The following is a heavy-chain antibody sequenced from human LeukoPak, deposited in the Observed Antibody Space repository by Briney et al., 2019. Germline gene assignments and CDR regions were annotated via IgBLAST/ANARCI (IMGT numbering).Heavy chain of an antibody. J-gene: IGHJ4*02. CDR2: ISVYNGNT. D-gene: IGHD3-10*01. Sequence: GASVKVSCKASGYTFTSYGISWVRQAPGQGLEWMGWISVYNGNTNYAQKLQGRVTMTTDTSTSTAYMELRSLRSDDMALYYCARESYNSGSYYNDYWGQGTLVTVSS. CDR1: GYTFTSYG. CDR3: ARESYNSGSYYNDY. V-gene: IGHV1-18*03.